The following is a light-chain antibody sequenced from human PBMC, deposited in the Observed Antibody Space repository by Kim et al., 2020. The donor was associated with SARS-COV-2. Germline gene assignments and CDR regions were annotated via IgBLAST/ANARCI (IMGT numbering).Light chain of an antibody. CDR2: INRDGSH. Sequence: ASVKPACALSSGHHTYAIVWHQQQQEKGPRYFMRINRDGSHSKGDGIPARFSGSISGAEHYLTISSLQSEDEGDYYCQTWGSGSVVFGGGTQLTVL. CDR3: QTWGSGSVV. CDR1: SGHHTYA. V-gene: IGLV4-69*01. J-gene: IGLJ2*01.